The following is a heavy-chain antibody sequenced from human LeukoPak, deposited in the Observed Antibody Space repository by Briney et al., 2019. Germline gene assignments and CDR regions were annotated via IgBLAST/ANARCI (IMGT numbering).Heavy chain of an antibody. CDR2: INHSGST. D-gene: IGHD2-2*01. V-gene: IGHV4-34*01. Sequence: SETLSLTCAVYGGSFSGYYWSWIRQPPGKGLEWIGEINHSGSTNYNPSLKSRVTISVDTSKNQFSLKLSSVTAADTAVYYCARQDCSSTSCYYNYWGQGTLITVSS. CDR3: ARQDCSSTSCYYNY. J-gene: IGHJ4*02. CDR1: GGSFSGYY.